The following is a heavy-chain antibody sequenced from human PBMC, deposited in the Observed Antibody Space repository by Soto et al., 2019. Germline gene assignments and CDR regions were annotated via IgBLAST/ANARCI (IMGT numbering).Heavy chain of an antibody. J-gene: IGHJ4*02. D-gene: IGHD5-12*01. CDR2: IIPMFGTA. Sequence: QVQLVQSGAAVKKPESSVKVSCKAPGGTFSTYAISWVRQAPGQGLEWMGGIIPMFGTANYAQRFQDRVTITADESTNTVYMELSSLRSEDTAVYFCASGIKLWLRRINNGYSGWGQGTLVTVSS. CDR1: GGTFSTYA. CDR3: ASGIKLWLRRINNGYSG. V-gene: IGHV1-69*12.